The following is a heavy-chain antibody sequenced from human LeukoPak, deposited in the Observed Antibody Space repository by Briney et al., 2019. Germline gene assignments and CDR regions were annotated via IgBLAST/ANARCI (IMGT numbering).Heavy chain of an antibody. D-gene: IGHD3-10*01. J-gene: IGHJ4*02. V-gene: IGHV1-8*02. CDR2: MNPNSGNT. Sequence: GASVKVSCKASGYTFTSYGISWVRQATGQGLEWMGWMNPNSGNTGYAQKFQGRVTMTRNTSIGTAYMELSSLRSEDTAVYYCARDMVRGVNDYWGQGTLVTVSS. CDR1: GYTFTSYG. CDR3: ARDMVRGVNDY.